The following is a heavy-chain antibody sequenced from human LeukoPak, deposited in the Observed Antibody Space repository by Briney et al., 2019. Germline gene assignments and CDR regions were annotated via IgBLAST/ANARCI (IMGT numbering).Heavy chain of an antibody. V-gene: IGHV1-2*02. D-gene: IGHD4-17*01. CDR3: ARDSASIRFTATTFDYFDY. CDR2: INPHSGGT. Sequence: ASVKVSCKASGYTFTGYYMHWVRQAPGQGLEWMVWINPHSGGTNYAQKFQGRVTMTRDTSISTAYMELSRLRSDDTAEYYCARDSASIRFTATTFDYFDYWGLGTLVTVSS. CDR1: GYTFTGYY. J-gene: IGHJ4*02.